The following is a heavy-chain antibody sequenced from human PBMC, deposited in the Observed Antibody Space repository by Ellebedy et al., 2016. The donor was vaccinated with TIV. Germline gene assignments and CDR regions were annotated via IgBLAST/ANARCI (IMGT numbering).Heavy chain of an antibody. CDR3: ASLTTQVDH. J-gene: IGHJ5*02. CDR2: INPRGGST. D-gene: IGHD4-17*01. V-gene: IGHV1-46*01. CDR1: GGTFSSYA. Sequence: AASVKVSCKASGGTFSSYAISWVRQAPGQGLEWMGVINPRGGSTTYAQKFQGRVTMTKHTSTSTVYMELSGLRYEDTAVYYCASLTTQVDHWGQGTLVTVSS.